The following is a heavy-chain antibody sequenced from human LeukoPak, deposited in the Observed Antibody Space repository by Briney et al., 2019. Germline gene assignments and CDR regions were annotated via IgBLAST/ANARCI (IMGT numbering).Heavy chain of an antibody. CDR1: GGSISTYS. V-gene: IGHV4-4*07. J-gene: IGHJ6*03. D-gene: IGHD5-18*01. CDR2: IFPSGST. Sequence: SETLSLTCTVSGGSISTYSWNWIRQPAGKGLEWIGRIFPSGSTNYNPSLESRVTMSVDTSKNQFSLSLSSVTAADTAVYFCARGIYTYGYYYYYMDVWGTGTTVTISS. CDR3: ARGIYTYGYYYYYMDV.